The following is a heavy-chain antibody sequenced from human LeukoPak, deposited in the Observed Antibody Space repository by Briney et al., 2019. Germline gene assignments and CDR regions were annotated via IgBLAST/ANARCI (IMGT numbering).Heavy chain of an antibody. CDR1: GLTFTSAW. J-gene: IGHJ4*02. D-gene: IGHD6-19*01. V-gene: IGHV3-15*01. CDR2: IKSKTAGGTT. CDR3: TTDRGIAVKPLFDY. Sequence: GGSLRLSCATSGLTFTSAWMGWVRQAPGKGLEWVGRIKSKTAGGTTDYAAPVKGRFTISTDDPKNTLFLQMNSLKTEDTALYYCTTDRGIAVKPLFDYWGQGTLVTVSS.